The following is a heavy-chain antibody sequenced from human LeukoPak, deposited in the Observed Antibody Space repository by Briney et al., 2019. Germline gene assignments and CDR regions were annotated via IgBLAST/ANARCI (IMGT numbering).Heavy chain of an antibody. J-gene: IGHJ4*02. CDR1: DYTFTSYG. CDR3: ARSFYAMVRGDLFDY. Sequence: GASVKVCCNASDYTFTSYGVTWVRQAPGQGLEWMGWISAHTGNTKYAQKLQGRVTMTTDTSTNTAYMELRSLRSDDTAVYYCARSFYAMVRGDLFDYWRQRTLVTVAS. V-gene: IGHV1-18*01. D-gene: IGHD3-10*01. CDR2: ISAHTGNT.